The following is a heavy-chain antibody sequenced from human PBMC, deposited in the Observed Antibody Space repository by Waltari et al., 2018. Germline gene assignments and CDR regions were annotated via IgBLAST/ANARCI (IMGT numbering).Heavy chain of an antibody. CDR3: ARTRLWKTYYFDY. CDR2: INHSGST. CDR1: GGSFSGYY. J-gene: IGHJ4*02. Sequence: QVQLQQWGAGLLKPSETLSLTCAVYGGSFSGYYWRWIRQPPGKGLEWIGEINHSGSTNYNPSRKSRVTISVDTSKNQFSLKLSSVTAADTAVYYCARTRLWKTYYFDYWGQGTLVTVSS. D-gene: IGHD5-18*01. V-gene: IGHV4-34*01.